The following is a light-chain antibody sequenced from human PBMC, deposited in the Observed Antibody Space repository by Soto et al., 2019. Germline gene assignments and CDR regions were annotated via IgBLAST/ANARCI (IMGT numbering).Light chain of an antibody. CDR2: GAS. Sequence: EIVLTQSPGTLSFSPGERATLCCRASQSISKFYLAWYQVKRGQAPRLVIYGASSRAAGIPDRFNGGGSGTEFTLTISRLEPEDFAVYYCQQYVMPPYTFGQGTKVEIK. CDR3: QQYVMPPYT. CDR1: QSISKFY. J-gene: IGKJ2*01. V-gene: IGKV3-20*01.